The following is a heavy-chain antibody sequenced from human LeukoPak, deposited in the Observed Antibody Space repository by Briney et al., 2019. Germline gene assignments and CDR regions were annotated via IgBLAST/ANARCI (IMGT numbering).Heavy chain of an antibody. J-gene: IGHJ4*02. CDR2: ISGSGGST. V-gene: IGHV3-23*01. CDR1: GFTFSSCA. Sequence: GPLRLSCAASGFTFSSCAMSWLRQAPPKELEWVSAISGSGGSTYYADSVKGRFTISRDNSKNTLYLQMNSLSAQDTAVYYCAKGSMSESCYYDSSGYYYVNYFDYWGQGTLVTVSS. CDR3: AKGSMSESCYYDSSGYYYVNYFDY. D-gene: IGHD3-22*01.